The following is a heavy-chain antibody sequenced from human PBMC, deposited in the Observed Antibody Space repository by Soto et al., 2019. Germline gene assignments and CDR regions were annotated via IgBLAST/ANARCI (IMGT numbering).Heavy chain of an antibody. Sequence: QVQLEQSGGEVKKPGSSVKVSCKASGVTFSKFIMTWVRQAPGLGLEWVGGIIPIFGTANYAQKFQGRVTSTADESTSTSYLEVSNLRSEDTAVYYCAKVRYSSPMGYYYVMDVWGQGTAVTVSS. V-gene: IGHV1-69*01. CDR2: IIPIFGTA. CDR3: AKVRYSSPMGYYYVMDV. D-gene: IGHD6-19*01. CDR1: GVTFSKFI. J-gene: IGHJ6*02.